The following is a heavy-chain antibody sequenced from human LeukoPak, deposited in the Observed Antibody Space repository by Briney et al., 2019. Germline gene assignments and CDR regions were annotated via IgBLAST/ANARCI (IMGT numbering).Heavy chain of an antibody. CDR3: ASWEWSHSYYYYYGMDV. D-gene: IGHD3-3*01. J-gene: IGHJ6*02. V-gene: IGHV1-69*01. Sequence: ASVTVSCTASGGTFSSYAISWVRQAPGQGLEWMGGNIPIFGTANYAQKFQGRVTITADESTSTAYMELRSLRSDDTAVYYCASWEWSHSYYYYYGMDVWGQGTTVTVSS. CDR1: GGTFSSYA. CDR2: NIPIFGTA.